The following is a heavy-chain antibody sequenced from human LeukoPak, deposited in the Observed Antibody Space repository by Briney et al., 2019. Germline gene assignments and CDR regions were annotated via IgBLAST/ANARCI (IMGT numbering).Heavy chain of an antibody. CDR2: IRYDGSEK. Sequence: GGSLRLSCAASGFTFNTYGMHWVRQAPGKGLEWVAFIRYDGSEKYYADSVKGRFTISRDNAENSLYLQMNSLRAEDTAVYYCARGRYCSSGSCYQDYWGQGTLVTVSS. CDR3: ARGRYCSSGSCYQDY. J-gene: IGHJ4*02. CDR1: GFTFNTYG. D-gene: IGHD2-15*01. V-gene: IGHV3-30*02.